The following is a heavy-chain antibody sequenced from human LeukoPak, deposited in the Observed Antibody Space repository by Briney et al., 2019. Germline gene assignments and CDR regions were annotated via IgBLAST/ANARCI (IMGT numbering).Heavy chain of an antibody. CDR1: GGSFSGYY. CDR3: ARHSGGTYYVSLDP. CDR2: INHSGST. J-gene: IGHJ5*02. V-gene: IGHV4-34*01. Sequence: SETLSLTCAVYGGSFSGYYWSWIRQPPGKGLEWIGEINHSGSTNQNPSLKSRVTISVDTSKNQFSLKLSSVTAADTAVYYCARHSGGTYYVSLDPWGQGTLVTVSS. D-gene: IGHD1-26*01.